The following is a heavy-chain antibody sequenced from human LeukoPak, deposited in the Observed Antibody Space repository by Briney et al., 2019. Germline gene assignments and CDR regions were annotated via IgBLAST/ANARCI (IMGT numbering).Heavy chain of an antibody. D-gene: IGHD6-13*01. Sequence: ASVKVSRKASGYTFTSYDINWVRQATGQGLEWMGWMNPNSGNTGYAQKFQGRVTMTRNTSISTAYMELSSLRSEDTAVYYCARGVIAARYNWFDPWGQGTLVTVSS. V-gene: IGHV1-8*01. CDR2: MNPNSGNT. CDR3: ARGVIAARYNWFDP. J-gene: IGHJ5*02. CDR1: GYTFTSYD.